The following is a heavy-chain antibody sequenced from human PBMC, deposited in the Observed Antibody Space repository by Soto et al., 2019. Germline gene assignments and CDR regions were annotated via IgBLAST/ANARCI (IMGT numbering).Heavy chain of an antibody. CDR2: ISGSGGST. Sequence: PGGSLRLSCASSGFTFSSYAMSWVRQAPGKGLEWVSAISGSGGSTYYADSVKGRFTISRDNSKNTLYLQMNSLRAEDTAVYYCANGPGMTHLYYYYMDVWGKGTTVTVSS. CDR1: GFTFSSYA. D-gene: IGHD3-10*01. V-gene: IGHV3-23*01. J-gene: IGHJ6*03. CDR3: ANGPGMTHLYYYYMDV.